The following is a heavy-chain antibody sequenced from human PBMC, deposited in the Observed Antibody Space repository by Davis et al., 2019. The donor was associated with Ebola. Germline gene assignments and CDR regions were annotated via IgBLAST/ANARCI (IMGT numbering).Heavy chain of an antibody. CDR3: ARSLQLWFGELLYSPHDAFDI. CDR2: INAGNGNT. D-gene: IGHD3-10*01. Sequence: ASVKVSCKASGYTFTSYAMHWVRQAPGQRLEWMGWINAGNGNTKYSQKFQGRVTITRDTSASTAYMELSSLRSEDTAVYYCARSLQLWFGELLYSPHDAFDIWGQGTMVTVSS. J-gene: IGHJ3*02. V-gene: IGHV1-3*01. CDR1: GYTFTSYA.